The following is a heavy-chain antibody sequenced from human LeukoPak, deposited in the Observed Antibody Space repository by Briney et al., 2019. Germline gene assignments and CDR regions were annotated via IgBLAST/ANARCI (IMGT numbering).Heavy chain of an antibody. CDR3: ARGGYSSSWAPVDY. J-gene: IGHJ4*02. D-gene: IGHD6-13*01. Sequence: GGSLRLSCAASGFTFRNVYMNWVRQAPGKGLEWVSSISSSSSYIYYADSVKGRFTISRDNAKNSLYLQMNSLRAEDTAVYYCARGGYSSSWAPVDYWGQGTLVTVSS. CDR2: ISSSSSYI. V-gene: IGHV3-21*01. CDR1: GFTFRNVY.